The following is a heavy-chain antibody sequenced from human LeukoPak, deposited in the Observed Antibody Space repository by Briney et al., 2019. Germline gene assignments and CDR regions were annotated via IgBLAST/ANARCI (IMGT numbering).Heavy chain of an antibody. J-gene: IGHJ4*02. D-gene: IGHD3-3*01. V-gene: IGHV1-2*02. Sequence: GASVKVSCKASGYTFTGYYMHWVRQAPGQGLEWMGWINPNSGGTNYAQKFQGRVTMTRDTSISTAYMELSRLRSDDTAVYYCARGLKYYDFWSGLDYWGQGTLVTVSS. CDR1: GYTFTGYY. CDR2: INPNSGGT. CDR3: ARGLKYYDFWSGLDY.